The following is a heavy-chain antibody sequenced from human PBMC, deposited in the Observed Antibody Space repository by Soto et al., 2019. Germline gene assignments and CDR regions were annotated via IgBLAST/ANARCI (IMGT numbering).Heavy chain of an antibody. CDR1: SGSISRYY. D-gene: IGHD5-12*01. CDR3: AREGNLGRWLQPLDF. CDR2: ISYSGST. Sequence: SETLSLTCTVSSGSISRYYWTWIRQPPGKGLEWIGYISYSGSTNYNPSLKSRVTMSVDTSKNHFSLRLISVTAADTAIYFCAREGNLGRWLQPLDFWGQGTLVTVSS. J-gene: IGHJ4*02. V-gene: IGHV4-59*01.